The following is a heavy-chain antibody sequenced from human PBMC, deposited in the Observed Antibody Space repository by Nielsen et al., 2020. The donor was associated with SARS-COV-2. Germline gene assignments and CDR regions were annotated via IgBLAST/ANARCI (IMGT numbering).Heavy chain of an antibody. CDR3: AKDWTAIVVVPSGGVDY. CDR2: ISYDGSNK. V-gene: IGHV3-30*18. D-gene: IGHD2-15*01. Sequence: GGSLRLSCAASGFTFSTYGMHWVRQAPGKGLEWVAAISYDGSNKYDVDSVKGRFTISRDNSKNTLYLQMSSLREEDTAVYYCAKDWTAIVVVPSGGVDYWGQGTLVTVSS. CDR1: GFTFSTYG. J-gene: IGHJ4*02.